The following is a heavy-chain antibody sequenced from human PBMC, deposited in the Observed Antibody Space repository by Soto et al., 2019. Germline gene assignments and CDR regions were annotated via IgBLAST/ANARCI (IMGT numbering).Heavy chain of an antibody. CDR2: FDPEDGET. J-gene: IGHJ3*02. V-gene: IGHV1-24*01. Sequence: ASVKVSCKVSGYTLTELSMHWVRQAPGKGLEWMGGFDPEDGETIYAQKFQGRVAMTEDTSTDTAYMELSSLRSEDTAVYYCATASSSWPDAFDIWGQGTMVTVSS. CDR1: GYTLTELS. CDR3: ATASSSWPDAFDI. D-gene: IGHD6-13*01.